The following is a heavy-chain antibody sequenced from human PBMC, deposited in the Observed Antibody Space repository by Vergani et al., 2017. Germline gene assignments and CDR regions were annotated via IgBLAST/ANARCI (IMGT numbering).Heavy chain of an antibody. CDR3: ARDNVVPAAMSTPYYYYGMDV. CDR2: IYHSGST. Sequence: QVQLQESGPGLVKPSETLSLTCAVSGYSISSGYYWGWIRQPPGKGLEWIGSIYHSGSTYYNPSLKSRVTISVDTSKNQFSLKLSSVTAADTAVYYCARDNVVPAAMSTPYYYYGMDVWGQGTTVTVSS. D-gene: IGHD2-2*01. CDR1: GYSISSGYY. V-gene: IGHV4-38-2*02. J-gene: IGHJ6*02.